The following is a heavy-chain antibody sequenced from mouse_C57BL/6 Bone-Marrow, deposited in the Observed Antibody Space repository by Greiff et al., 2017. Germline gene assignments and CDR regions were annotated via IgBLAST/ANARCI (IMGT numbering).Heavy chain of an antibody. CDR1: GFTFSSYA. J-gene: IGHJ2*01. Sequence: EVKLVESGGGLVKPGGSLKLSCAASGFTFSSYAMSWVRQTPEKRLEWVATISDGGSYTYYPDNVKGRFTISRDNAKNNLYLQMSHLKSEDTAMYYCVRVVYYYGSSFDYWGQGTTLTVSS. CDR3: VRVVYYYGSSFDY. D-gene: IGHD1-1*01. V-gene: IGHV5-4*03. CDR2: ISDGGSYT.